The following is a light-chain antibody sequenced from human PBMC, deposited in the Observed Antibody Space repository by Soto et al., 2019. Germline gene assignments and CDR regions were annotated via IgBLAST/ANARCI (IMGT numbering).Light chain of an antibody. V-gene: IGKV3-20*01. J-gene: IGKJ2*01. CDR2: GAS. Sequence: EMVLTQSPGTLSLSPGERATLACRASQSISSSYLAWYQQKPDQAPRLLIYGASSRATGIPDRFSGSGSGTDFTLTISRLETEDFAVYYCQQYGSSPPYTFGQGTKLESK. CDR3: QQYGSSPPYT. CDR1: QSISSSY.